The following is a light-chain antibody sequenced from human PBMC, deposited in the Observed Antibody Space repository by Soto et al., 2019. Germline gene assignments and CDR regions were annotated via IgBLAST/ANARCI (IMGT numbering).Light chain of an antibody. CDR2: AAS. Sequence: DLQMTQSPSSLSASVGDRVTITCRASQGVSYWLAWYQQKPGKAPKSLIYAASNLQSGVPLRFSGSGSGTEFTLTISSLQSEDFAVYYCQQYDNWPITFGQGTRLEIK. CDR1: QGVSYW. CDR3: QQYDNWPIT. J-gene: IGKJ5*01. V-gene: IGKV1D-16*01.